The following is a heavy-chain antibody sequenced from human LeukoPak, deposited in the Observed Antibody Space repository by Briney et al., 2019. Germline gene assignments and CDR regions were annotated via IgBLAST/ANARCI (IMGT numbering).Heavy chain of an antibody. J-gene: IGHJ4*02. D-gene: IGHD2-15*01. V-gene: IGHV3-23*01. Sequence: GGSLRFSCAASGFTFTSYAMRWVRQAPGKGLEWVSEISGSGGSTYYADSVKGRFTISRDDSKNTLYLQMNSLRAEDTAVYYCANPCLGYCSGGSCYSGVAGVNYFDYWGQGTLVTVSS. CDR3: ANPCLGYCSGGSCYSGVAGVNYFDY. CDR2: ISGSGGST. CDR1: GFTFTSYA.